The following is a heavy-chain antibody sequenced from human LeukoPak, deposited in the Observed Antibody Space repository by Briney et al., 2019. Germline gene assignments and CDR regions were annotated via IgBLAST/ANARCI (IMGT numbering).Heavy chain of an antibody. D-gene: IGHD6-13*01. CDR1: GFTVSSNY. Sequence: GGSLRLSCAASGFTVSSNYMSWVSQAPGKGLEWVSVIYSGGSTYYADSVKGRFTISRDNAKNSLYLQMNSLRAEDTAVYYCARMIAAAGIFSPPGDYWGQGTLVTVSS. CDR2: IYSGGST. CDR3: ARMIAAAGIFSPPGDY. V-gene: IGHV3-66*01. J-gene: IGHJ4*02.